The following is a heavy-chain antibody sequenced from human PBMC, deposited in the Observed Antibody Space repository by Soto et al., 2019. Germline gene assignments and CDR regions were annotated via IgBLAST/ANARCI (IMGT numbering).Heavy chain of an antibody. V-gene: IGHV1-69*13. J-gene: IGHJ6*02. CDR1: GGTFSSYA. CDR3: AIQPELTTYYYYYGMDV. Sequence: ASVKVSCKASGGTFSSYAISWVRQAPGQGLEWMGGIIPIFGTANYAQKFQGRVTITADESTSTAYMELSSLRSEDTAVYYCAIQPELTTYYYYYGMDVWGQGTTVTVS. CDR2: IIPIFGTA. D-gene: IGHD1-1*01.